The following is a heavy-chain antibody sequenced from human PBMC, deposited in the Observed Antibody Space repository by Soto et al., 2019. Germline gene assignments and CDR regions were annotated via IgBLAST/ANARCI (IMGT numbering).Heavy chain of an antibody. V-gene: IGHV3-66*01. J-gene: IGHJ6*03. D-gene: IGHD3-3*01. CDR3: ARTYESDYMDV. CDR2: IYSGGSS. Sequence: GGSLRLSCAASGFTVSTSYVSWVRQAPGKGLEWVSMIYSGGSSYYADSVKGRFIISRDNSKNTLHLQMNSLTAQDTAVYYCARTYESDYMDVWGKGTTVTVSS. CDR1: GFTVSTSY.